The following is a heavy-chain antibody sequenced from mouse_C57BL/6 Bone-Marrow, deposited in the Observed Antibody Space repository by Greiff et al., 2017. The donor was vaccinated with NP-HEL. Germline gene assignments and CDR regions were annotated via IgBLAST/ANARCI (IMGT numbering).Heavy chain of an antibody. V-gene: IGHV5-16*01. J-gene: IGHJ3*01. Sequence: EVKLVESEGGLVQPGSSMKLSCTASGFTFSDYYMAWVRQVPEKGLEWVANINYDGSSTYYLDSLKSRFIISRDNAKNILYLQMSSLKSEETATYYCVRNDYDGRFAYWGQGTLGTVSA. CDR2: INYDGSST. CDR3: VRNDYDGRFAY. D-gene: IGHD2-4*01. CDR1: GFTFSDYY.